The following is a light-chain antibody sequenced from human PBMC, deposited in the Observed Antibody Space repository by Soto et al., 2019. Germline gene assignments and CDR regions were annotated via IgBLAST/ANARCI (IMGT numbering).Light chain of an antibody. V-gene: IGLV3-1*01. CDR1: KLGDKY. Sequence: SYELTQPPSVSVSPGQTASITCPGDKLGDKYTCWYQQKPGQSPVLVIYEDTKRPSGIPERFSGSNSGNTATLTISGTQAMDEADYYCQVWDSSDVVFGGGTKLTVL. CDR2: EDT. CDR3: QVWDSSDVV. J-gene: IGLJ2*01.